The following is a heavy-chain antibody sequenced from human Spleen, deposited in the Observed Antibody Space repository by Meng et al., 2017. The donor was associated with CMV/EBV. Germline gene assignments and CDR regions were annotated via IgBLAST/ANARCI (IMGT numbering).Heavy chain of an antibody. CDR3: ARGLDWNYYLIGVKYYYYGMDV. CDR1: GYSFPTYG. J-gene: IGHJ6*02. Sequence: ASVKVSCKASGYSFPTYGITWVRQAPGEGLEWMGWISGYNDNTNYAQKFQGRVTMTTDRSTSTAYMEMRSLRHEDTAVYYCARGLDWNYYLIGVKYYYYGMDVWGQGTTVTVSS. CDR2: ISGYNDNT. V-gene: IGHV1-18*01. D-gene: IGHD3-10*01.